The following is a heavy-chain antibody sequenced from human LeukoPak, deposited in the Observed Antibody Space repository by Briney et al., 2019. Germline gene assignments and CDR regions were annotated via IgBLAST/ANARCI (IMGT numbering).Heavy chain of an antibody. CDR1: GFTFSSYS. V-gene: IGHV3-21*01. D-gene: IGHD2-2*01. CDR2: ISSSSSYI. Sequence: RPGGSLRLSCAASGFTFSSYSMNWVRQAPGKGLEWVSSISSSSSYIYYTDSVKGRFTISRDNAKNSLYLQMNSLRAEDTAVYYCASGKRQYQLLDYYYYGMDVWGQGTTVTVSS. J-gene: IGHJ6*02. CDR3: ASGKRQYQLLDYYYYGMDV.